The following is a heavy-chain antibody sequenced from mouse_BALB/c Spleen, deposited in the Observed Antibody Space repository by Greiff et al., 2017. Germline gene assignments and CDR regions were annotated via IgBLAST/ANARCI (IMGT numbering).Heavy chain of an antibody. D-gene: IGHD2-14*01. V-gene: IGHV14-3*02. CDR1: GFNIKDTY. J-gene: IGHJ2*01. CDR3: ARPDYRYHAFDY. CDR2: IDPANGNT. Sequence: EVKLQESGAELVKPGASVKLSCTASGFNIKDTYMHWVKQRPEQGLEWIGRIDPANGNTKYDPKFQGKATITADKSSSTAYMQLSSLTSEDSAVYYCARPDYRYHAFDYWGQGTTLTVSS.